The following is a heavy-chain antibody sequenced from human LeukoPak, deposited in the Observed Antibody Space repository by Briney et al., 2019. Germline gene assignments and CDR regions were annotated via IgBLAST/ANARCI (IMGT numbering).Heavy chain of an antibody. CDR3: LRGDRRDY. V-gene: IGHV3-53*01. CDR2: IYSNVT. CDR1: GFTVSSNS. Sequence: GGSLRLSCTVSGFTVSSNSMSWVRQAPGKGLEWVSFIYSNVTHYSDSVKGRFTISRDNSKNTLYLQMNSLRVEDTAVYYCLRGDRRDYWGQGTLVTVSS. J-gene: IGHJ4*02.